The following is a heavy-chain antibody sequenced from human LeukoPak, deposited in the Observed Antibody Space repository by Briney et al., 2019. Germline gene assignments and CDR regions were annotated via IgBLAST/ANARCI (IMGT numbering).Heavy chain of an antibody. J-gene: IGHJ4*02. CDR1: GYTFTGYY. Sequence: GASVKVSCRASGYTFTGYYMHWVRQAPGQGLEWMGRINPNSGGTNYAQKFQGRVTMTRDTSISTAYMELSRLRSEDTAVYYCAPGVVAAASFDYWGQGTLVTVSS. CDR2: INPNSGGT. D-gene: IGHD2-15*01. CDR3: APGVVAAASFDY. V-gene: IGHV1-2*06.